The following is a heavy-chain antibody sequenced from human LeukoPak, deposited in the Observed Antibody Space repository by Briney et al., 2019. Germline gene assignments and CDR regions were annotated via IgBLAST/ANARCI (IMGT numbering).Heavy chain of an antibody. CDR1: GYSISSGYY. Sequence: PSETLSLTCTASGYSISSGYYWGWIRQPPGKGLEWIGSIYHSGSTYYNPSLKSRVTISVDTSKNQFSLKLSSVTAADTAVYYCAREVSGRLDYWGQGTLVTVSS. V-gene: IGHV4-38-2*02. CDR2: IYHSGST. D-gene: IGHD1-26*01. J-gene: IGHJ4*02. CDR3: AREVSGRLDY.